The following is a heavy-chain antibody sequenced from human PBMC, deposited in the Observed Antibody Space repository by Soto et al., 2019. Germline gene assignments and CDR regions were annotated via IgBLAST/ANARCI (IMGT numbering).Heavy chain of an antibody. V-gene: IGHV3-9*01. CDR2: ISWNSNII. CDR1: GFTFDDYA. D-gene: IGHD2-15*01. CDR3: AKGGPDGFCSGGRCYFDY. J-gene: IGHJ4*02. Sequence: DVQLVESGGGLVQPGRSLRLSCAASGFTFDDYAMHWVRRVPGKGLEWVSSISWNSNIIGYADSVKGRFTISRDNAKNSLYLHMNSLRPEDTALYYCAKGGPDGFCSGGRCYFDYWGQGTLVTVSS.